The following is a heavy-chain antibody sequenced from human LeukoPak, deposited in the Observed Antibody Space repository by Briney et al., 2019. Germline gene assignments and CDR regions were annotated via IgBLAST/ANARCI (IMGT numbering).Heavy chain of an antibody. V-gene: IGHV1-18*01. J-gene: IGHJ4*02. CDR1: GYTFTDSG. CDR3: AREYSSGWYAIDY. D-gene: IGHD6-19*01. Sequence: GASVKVSCKASGYTFTDSGITWVRQAPGQGLEWMGWISAYNGNTNYAQKLQGRVTMTTDTSTSTAYMELRSLRSDDTAVYYCAREYSSGWYAIDYWGQGTLVTVPS. CDR2: ISAYNGNT.